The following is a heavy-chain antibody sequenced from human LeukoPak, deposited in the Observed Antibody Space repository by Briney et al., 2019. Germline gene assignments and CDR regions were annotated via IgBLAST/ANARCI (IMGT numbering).Heavy chain of an antibody. CDR2: SSGSSGAI. J-gene: IGHJ5*02. V-gene: IGHV3-48*01. CDR1: GFTFSTYD. CDR3: ARRFDL. Sequence: GGSLRLSCAASGFTFSTYDMNWVRQAPGKGLEWVSCSSGSSGAISYADSVKGRFTISRDNAKNSLYLQMNSLRVEDTAVHYCARRFDLWGQGTLVTVSS.